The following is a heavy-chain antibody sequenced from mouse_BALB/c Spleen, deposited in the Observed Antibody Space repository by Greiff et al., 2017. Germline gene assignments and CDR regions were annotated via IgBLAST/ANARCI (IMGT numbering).Heavy chain of an antibody. V-gene: IGHV1-4*01. Sequence: QVQLKQSGAELARPGASVKMSCKASGYTFTSYTMHWVKQRPGQGLEWIGYINPSSGYTNYNQKFKDKATLTADKSSSTAYMQLSSLTSEDSAVYDCARRGWDNYYAMDYWGQGTSVTVSS. CDR1: GYTFTSYT. J-gene: IGHJ4*01. D-gene: IGHD3-3*01. CDR3: ARRGWDNYYAMDY. CDR2: INPSSGYT.